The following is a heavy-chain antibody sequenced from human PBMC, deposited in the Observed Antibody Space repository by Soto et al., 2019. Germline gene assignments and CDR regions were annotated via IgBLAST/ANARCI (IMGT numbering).Heavy chain of an antibody. Sequence: PGGSLRLSCAASGFTFSSYGMHWVRQAPGKGLEWVAVIWYDGSNKYYADSVKGRFTISRDNSKNPLYLQMNSLTAEDTAVYYCARDKEMATIKRPPNEDFQHWGQGTLVTVSS. J-gene: IGHJ1*01. CDR3: ARDKEMATIKRPPNEDFQH. V-gene: IGHV3-33*01. CDR2: IWYDGSNK. D-gene: IGHD5-12*01. CDR1: GFTFSSYG.